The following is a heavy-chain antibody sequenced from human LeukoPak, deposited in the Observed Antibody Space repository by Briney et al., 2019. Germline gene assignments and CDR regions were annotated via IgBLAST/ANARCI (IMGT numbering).Heavy chain of an antibody. CDR3: ARWGGQYDFWSGYYSFDY. CDR1: GFSFSNSW. CDR2: INSDGTTT. V-gene: IGHV3-74*01. D-gene: IGHD3-3*01. J-gene: IGHJ4*02. Sequence: PGGSLRLSCAASGFSFSNSWMHWVRQAPGKGLVWVSRINSDGTTTYYADSVKGRFTISRDNSKNTLHLQMNSLRGEDTAVYYCARWGGQYDFWSGYYSFDYWGQGTPVTVSS.